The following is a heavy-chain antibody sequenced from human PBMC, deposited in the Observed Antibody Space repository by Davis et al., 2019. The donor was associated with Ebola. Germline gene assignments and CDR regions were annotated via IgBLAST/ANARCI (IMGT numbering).Heavy chain of an antibody. V-gene: IGHV1-18*01. D-gene: IGHD3-22*01. CDR2: ISAYNGNT. CDR1: GDTFTSYG. CDR3: EVDHQIHYYDSRGTGYYFDF. J-gene: IGHJ4*02. Sequence: ASVKASCKASGDTFTSYGISWVRQAPGQGLEGMGWISAYNGNTNYEQNFQGRVTMTTDTSTSTAYMELRSLRTDDTAVYYCEVDHQIHYYDSRGTGYYFDFWGQGTRVTVSS.